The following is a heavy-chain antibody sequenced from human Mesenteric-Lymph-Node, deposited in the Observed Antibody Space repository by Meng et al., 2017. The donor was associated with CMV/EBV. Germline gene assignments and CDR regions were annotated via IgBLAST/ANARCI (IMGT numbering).Heavy chain of an antibody. D-gene: IGHD6-13*01. V-gene: IGHV1-3*01. J-gene: IGHJ4*02. Sequence: SCRASGYTFTSFAIPWVRQAPGQRLEWMGWIKAGDGNTKYSRKFQTRVTISRDTSARTAYMELSSLRFEDTAVYYCARVRPSSSRFDYWGQGTLVTVSS. CDR1: GYTFTSFA. CDR3: ARVRPSSSRFDY. CDR2: IKAGDGNT.